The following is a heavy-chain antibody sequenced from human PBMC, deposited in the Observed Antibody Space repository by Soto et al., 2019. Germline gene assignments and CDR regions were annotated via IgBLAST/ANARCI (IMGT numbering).Heavy chain of an antibody. CDR3: AKGDDPLYSSSPFDY. J-gene: IGHJ4*02. V-gene: IGHV3-23*01. CDR1: GFTFSSYA. Sequence: VGSLRLSCAASGFTFSSYAMSWVRQAPGKGLEWVSAISGSGGSTYYADSVKGRFTISRDNSKNTLYLQMNSLGAEDTAVYYCAKGDDPLYSSSPFDYWGQGTLVTVSS. D-gene: IGHD6-6*01. CDR2: ISGSGGST.